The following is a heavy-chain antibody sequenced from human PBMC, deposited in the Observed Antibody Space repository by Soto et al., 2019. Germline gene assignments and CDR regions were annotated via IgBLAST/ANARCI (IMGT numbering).Heavy chain of an antibody. V-gene: IGHV4-30-4*01. D-gene: IGHD1-26*01. CDR1: GVSVSRDYQ. J-gene: IGHJ1*01. CDR2: ISYSGSP. CDR3: ARVWDF. Sequence: SETLSLTCTVSGVSVSRDYQWIWIRQPPGKGLEWIGHISYSGSPYYHPSLRSRLSISVDTSKNQFSLKVKSVTAADTAVYYCARVWDFWGQGTLVTFSS.